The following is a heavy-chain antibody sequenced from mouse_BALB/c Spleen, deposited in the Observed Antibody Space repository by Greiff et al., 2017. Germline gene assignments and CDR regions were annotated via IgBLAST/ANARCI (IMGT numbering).Heavy chain of an antibody. CDR3: ARGGLYYDYDGYYFDY. D-gene: IGHD2-4*01. CDR2: INPGSGGT. J-gene: IGHJ2*01. Sequence: QVQLKESGAELVRPGTSVKVSCKASGYAFTNYLIEWVKQRPGQGLEWIGVINPGSGGTNYNEKFKGKATLTADKSSSTAYMQLSSLTSDDSAVYFCARGGLYYDYDGYYFDYWGQGTTLTVSS. CDR1: GYAFTNYL. V-gene: IGHV1-54*01.